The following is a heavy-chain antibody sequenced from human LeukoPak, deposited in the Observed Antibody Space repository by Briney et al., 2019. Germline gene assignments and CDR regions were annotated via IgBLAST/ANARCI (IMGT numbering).Heavy chain of an antibody. D-gene: IGHD1-26*01. Sequence: SETLSLTCTVSGGSISSYYWSWIRQPAGKGLEWIGRIYTSGSTNYNPSLKSRVTMSVDTSKNQFSLKLSSVTAADTAVYYCARHFTGATPYYMDVWGKGTTVTISS. J-gene: IGHJ6*03. CDR2: IYTSGST. CDR3: ARHFTGATPYYMDV. CDR1: GGSISSYY. V-gene: IGHV4-4*07.